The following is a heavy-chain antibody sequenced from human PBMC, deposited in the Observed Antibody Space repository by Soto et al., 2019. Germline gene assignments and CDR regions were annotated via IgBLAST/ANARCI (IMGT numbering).Heavy chain of an antibody. D-gene: IGHD6-13*01. Sequence: QVQLRESGPGLVKPSQTLSLTCTVSGDSISSGDYYWSWIRQPPGKGLEWIGCIYYSGNTYYNPSLKRRFIISVDTCKNQFPLQLSSVTVADTAVYYCARDFKRYRSPPGPLESWGLGTLVTVSS. V-gene: IGHV4-30-4*01. CDR1: GDSISSGDYY. CDR2: IYYSGNT. J-gene: IGHJ4*02. CDR3: ARDFKRYRSPPGPLES.